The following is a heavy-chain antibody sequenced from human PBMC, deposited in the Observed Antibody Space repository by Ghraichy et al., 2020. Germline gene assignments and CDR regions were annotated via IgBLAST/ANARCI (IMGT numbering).Heavy chain of an antibody. CDR3: VRDPNALDY. J-gene: IGHJ4*02. CDR2: IRSSGSTI. Sequence: ESLNISCAASGFTFSSYSMNWVRQGPGKGLEWVSYIRSSGSTIYYADCVRGRFTISRDNAKNSLFLQMNSLRDEDTAVYYCVRDPNALDYWGQGTLVTVSS. D-gene: IGHD1-1*01. V-gene: IGHV3-48*02. CDR1: GFTFSSYS.